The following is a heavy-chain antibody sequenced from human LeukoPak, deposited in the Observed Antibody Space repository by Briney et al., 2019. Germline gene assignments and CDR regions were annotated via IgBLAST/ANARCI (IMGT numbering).Heavy chain of an antibody. CDR1: GYSFTSYW. CDR2: IYPGDSDT. D-gene: IGHD4-17*01. J-gene: IGHJ2*01. Sequence: GESLKISCKGSGYSFTSYWIGWVRQMPGKGLEWMGIIYPGDSDTRYSPSFQGQVTISADKSISTAYLQWSSLKASGTAMYYCARQTTVTTRYWYFDLWGRGTLVTVSS. V-gene: IGHV5-51*01. CDR3: ARQTTVTTRYWYFDL.